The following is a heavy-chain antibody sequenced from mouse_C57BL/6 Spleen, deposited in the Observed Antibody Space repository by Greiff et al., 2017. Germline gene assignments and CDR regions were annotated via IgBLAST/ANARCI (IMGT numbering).Heavy chain of an antibody. Sequence: QVQLQQPGAELVKPGASVKLSCKASGYTFTSYWMHWVKQRPGQGLEWIGMIHPNSGSTNYNEKFKSKATLTVDKSSSTAYMQLSSLTSEDSAVYDGARGVGVTWYFDDWGTGTMVTVSS. CDR1: GYTFTSYW. V-gene: IGHV1-64*01. CDR2: IHPNSGST. J-gene: IGHJ1*03. CDR3: ARGVGVTWYFDD.